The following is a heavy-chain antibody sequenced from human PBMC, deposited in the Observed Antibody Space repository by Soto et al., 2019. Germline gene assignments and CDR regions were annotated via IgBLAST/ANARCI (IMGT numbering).Heavy chain of an antibody. J-gene: IGHJ6*02. CDR2: INHSGST. V-gene: IGHV4-34*01. D-gene: IGHD5-18*01. CDR1: GGSFSGYY. Sequence: KPSETLSLTCAVYGGSFSGYYWSWIRQPPGKGLEWIGEINHSGSTNYNPSLKSRVTISVDTSKNQFSLKLSSVTAADTAVYYCARGRGYSYGYYYYYGMDVWGQGTTVTVSS. CDR3: ARGRGYSYGYYYYYGMDV.